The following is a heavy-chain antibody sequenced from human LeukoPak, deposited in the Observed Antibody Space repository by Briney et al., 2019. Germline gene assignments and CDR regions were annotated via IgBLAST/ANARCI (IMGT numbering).Heavy chain of an antibody. D-gene: IGHD3-22*01. J-gene: IGHJ5*02. CDR2: INHSGST. V-gene: IGHV4-39*07. CDR3: ARGVDSSGYNNWFDP. CDR1: GGSISSSSYY. Sequence: SETLSLTCTVSGGSISSSSYYWSWIRQPPGKGLEWIGEINHSGSTNYNPSLKSRVTISVDTSKNQFSLKLSSVTAADTAVYYCARGVDSSGYNNWFDPWGQGTLVTVSS.